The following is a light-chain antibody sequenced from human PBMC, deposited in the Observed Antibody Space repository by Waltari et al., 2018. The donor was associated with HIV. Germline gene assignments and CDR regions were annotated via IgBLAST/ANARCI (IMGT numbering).Light chain of an antibody. V-gene: IGKV1-17*01. CDR3: LQHNNYPWT. CDR2: AAS. CDR1: QDIRND. Sequence: DLPMTQSPSSLSASVGDRDTISCRSSQDIRNDLGWYQQKPGKAPKRLIYAASSLQSGVPSRFSGSGSGTEFTLTISSLQPEDLATYYCLQHNNYPWTFGQGTKVEI. J-gene: IGKJ1*01.